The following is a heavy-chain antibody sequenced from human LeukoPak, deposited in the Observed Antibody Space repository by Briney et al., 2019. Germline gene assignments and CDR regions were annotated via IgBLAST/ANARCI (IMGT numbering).Heavy chain of an antibody. CDR3: ARATRAAVVTAWDY. CDR1: GFTFSRSW. J-gene: IGHJ4*02. CDR2: IKEDGSAQ. Sequence: GGSLRLSCAASGFTFSRSWMSWVRQAPGKGLEWVANIKEDGSAQFYLDVVKGRFIISRDNGKNSLYLQMNSLRAEDTAVYYCARATRAAVVTAWDYWGQGTLVIVSS. V-gene: IGHV3-7*01. D-gene: IGHD2-21*02.